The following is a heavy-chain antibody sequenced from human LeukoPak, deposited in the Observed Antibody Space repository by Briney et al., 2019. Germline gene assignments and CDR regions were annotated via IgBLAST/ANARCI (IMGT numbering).Heavy chain of an antibody. CDR1: GYTFTSYA. CDR3: AIYCSGGSCYSAFDY. D-gene: IGHD2-15*01. Sequence: ASVKVSCKASGYTFTSYAMNWVRQAPGQGLEWMGWINTNTGNPTYAQGFTGRFVFSLDTSVSTAYLQISSLKAEDTAVYYCAIYCSGGSCYSAFDYWGQGTLVTVSS. CDR2: INTNTGNP. J-gene: IGHJ4*02. V-gene: IGHV7-4-1*02.